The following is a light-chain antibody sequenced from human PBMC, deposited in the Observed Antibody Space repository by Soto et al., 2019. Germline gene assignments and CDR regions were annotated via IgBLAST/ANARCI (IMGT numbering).Light chain of an antibody. CDR1: QSVSSY. Sequence: EIVLTQSPATLSLSPGERATLSCRASQSVSSYLAWYQQKPGQAPRLLNYDASNRATGIPARFSGSGSGTDFTLTISSLEPEDFAVYYCQQRSNWPGTFGQGTKVDIK. J-gene: IGKJ2*01. V-gene: IGKV3-11*01. CDR2: DAS. CDR3: QQRSNWPGT.